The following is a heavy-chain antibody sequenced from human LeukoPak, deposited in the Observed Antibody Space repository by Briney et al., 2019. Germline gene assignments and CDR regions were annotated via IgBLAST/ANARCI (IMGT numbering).Heavy chain of an antibody. V-gene: IGHV3-30-3*01. CDR1: GFTFSSYA. CDR3: AREGRIAAADDAFDI. CDR2: ISYDGSNK. D-gene: IGHD6-13*01. Sequence: GGSLRLSCAASGFTFSSYAMHWVRQAPGKGLEWVAVISYDGSNKYYADSVKGRFTISRDNSKNTLYLQMNSLRAEDTAVYYCAREGRIAAADDAFDIWGQGTMVTVSS. J-gene: IGHJ3*02.